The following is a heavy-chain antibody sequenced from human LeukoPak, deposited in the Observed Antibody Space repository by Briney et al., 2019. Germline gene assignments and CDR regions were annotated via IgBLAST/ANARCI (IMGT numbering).Heavy chain of an antibody. CDR1: GGSFSGYY. V-gene: IGHV4-34*01. D-gene: IGHD2-2*01. CDR3: ARSYPYCSSTSCPYVFDP. J-gene: IGHJ5*02. CDR2: INHSGST. Sequence: PSETLSLTCAVYGGSFSGYYWSWIRQPPGKGLEWMGEINHSGSTNYNPSLKSRVTISVDTSKNQFSLKLSSVTAADTAVYYCARSYPYCSSTSCPYVFDPWGQGNLVTVSS.